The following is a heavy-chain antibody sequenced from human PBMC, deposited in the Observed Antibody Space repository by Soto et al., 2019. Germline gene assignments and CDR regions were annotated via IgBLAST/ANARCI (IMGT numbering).Heavy chain of an antibody. Sequence: GGSLRLSCAASGFTVSSNYMSWVRQAPGKGLEWVSVIYSGGSTYYADSVKGRFTISRDNSKNTLYLQMNSLRAEDTAVYYCARERYSTLYYYYGMDVWGQGTTVTVSS. CDR2: IYSGGST. CDR3: ARERYSTLYYYYGMDV. CDR1: GFTVSSNY. D-gene: IGHD2-21*01. J-gene: IGHJ6*02. V-gene: IGHV3-53*01.